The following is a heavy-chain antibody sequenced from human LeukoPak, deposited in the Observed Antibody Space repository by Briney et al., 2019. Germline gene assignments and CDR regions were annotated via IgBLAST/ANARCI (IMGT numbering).Heavy chain of an antibody. J-gene: IGHJ4*02. D-gene: IGHD2-15*01. Sequence: SETLSLTCTVSGGSISSYYWSWIRQPAGKGLEWIGRIYTSGSTNYNPSLKSRVTMSVNTSKNQFSLKLSSVTAADTAVYYCAVLGYCSGGSCYTGSIFDCWGQGTLVTVSS. CDR1: GGSISSYY. CDR3: AVLGYCSGGSCYTGSIFDC. CDR2: IYTSGST. V-gene: IGHV4-4*07.